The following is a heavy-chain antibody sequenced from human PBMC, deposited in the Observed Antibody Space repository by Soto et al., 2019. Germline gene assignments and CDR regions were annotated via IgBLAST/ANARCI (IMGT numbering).Heavy chain of an antibody. CDR1: GFTFSSYA. CDR3: AKSPIRGAFSPFDY. Sequence: GGSLRLSCAASGFTFSSYAMNWVRRAPGKGLEWVSSISGSGDSTYYADSVRGRFTISRDNSKNTLFLQMNSLRADDTAVYYCAKSPIRGAFSPFDYWGQGTLVTVSS. V-gene: IGHV3-23*01. CDR2: ISGSGDST. J-gene: IGHJ4*02. D-gene: IGHD3-10*01.